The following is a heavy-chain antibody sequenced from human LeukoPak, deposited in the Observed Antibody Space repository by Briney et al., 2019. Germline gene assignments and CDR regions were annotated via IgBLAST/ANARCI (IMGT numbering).Heavy chain of an antibody. J-gene: IGHJ4*02. Sequence: GGSLRLSCAVSGFTFSSNWMSWVRQAPGKGLEWVANIKQDGSEKYYVDSMKGRFTISRDNAKNSLYLQMNSLRAEDTAVYYCAKAYGSNGYFQLPIDCWGQGTLVTVSS. CDR3: AKAYGSNGYFQLPIDC. CDR2: IKQDGSEK. CDR1: GFTFSSNW. V-gene: IGHV3-7*03. D-gene: IGHD3-22*01.